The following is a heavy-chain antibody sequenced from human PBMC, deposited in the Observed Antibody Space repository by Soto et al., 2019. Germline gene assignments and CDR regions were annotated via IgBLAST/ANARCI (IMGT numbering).Heavy chain of an antibody. J-gene: IGHJ6*02. Sequence: PGGSLRLSCAASGFTFSSYAMHWVRQAPGKGLEWVAVISYDGSNKYYADSVKGRFTISRDNSKNTLYLQMNSLRAEDTAVYYCARVLLEWSDYYGMDVWGQGTTVTVSS. CDR2: ISYDGSNK. V-gene: IGHV3-30-3*01. CDR1: GFTFSSYA. D-gene: IGHD3-3*01. CDR3: ARVLLEWSDYYGMDV.